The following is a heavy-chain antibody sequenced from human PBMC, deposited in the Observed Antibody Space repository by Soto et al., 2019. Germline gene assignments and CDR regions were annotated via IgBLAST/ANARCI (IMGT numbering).Heavy chain of an antibody. D-gene: IGHD3-22*01. V-gene: IGHV4-61*01. CDR2: IYYSGST. CDR3: AREDYYDTSD. J-gene: IGHJ1*01. Sequence: QVQLQESGPGLVKPSATLSLTCTVSGGSVSSGSYYWSWIRQPPGKGLEWIGYIYYSGSTNYNPSLKSRVTISVDTSKNQFSLKLSSVTAADTAVYYCAREDYYDTSDWGQGTLVTVSS. CDR1: GGSVSSGSYY.